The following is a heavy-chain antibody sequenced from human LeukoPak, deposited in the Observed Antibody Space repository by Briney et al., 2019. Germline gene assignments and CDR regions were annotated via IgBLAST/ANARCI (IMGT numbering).Heavy chain of an antibody. CDR1: GGSFSGYY. D-gene: IGHD1-26*01. Sequence: PSETLSLTCAVYGGSFSGYYWSWIRQPPGKGLEWIGEINHSGSTNYNPSLKSRVTISVDTSKNQFSLKLSSVTAADTAVYYCASYIEVGAADGAFDIWGQGTMVTVSS. V-gene: IGHV4-34*01. CDR2: INHSGST. CDR3: ASYIEVGAADGAFDI. J-gene: IGHJ3*02.